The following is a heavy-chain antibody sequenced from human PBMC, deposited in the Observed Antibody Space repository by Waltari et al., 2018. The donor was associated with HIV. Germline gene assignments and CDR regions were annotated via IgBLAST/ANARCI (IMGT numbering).Heavy chain of an antibody. CDR1: GYTFTSSE. Sequence: QVNLVQSGVEVKKPGASVKVSCKTSGYTFTSSEISWMRQAPGQGLECMGWIRPHNGDTNYVQKFQGRVSMTADTSTRTAYMELRSLRSDDTAVYYGGRSKVTYFDYWGQGTLVTVSS. J-gene: IGHJ4*02. CDR3: GRSKVTYFDY. CDR2: IRPHNGDT. D-gene: IGHD2-21*02. V-gene: IGHV1-18*01.